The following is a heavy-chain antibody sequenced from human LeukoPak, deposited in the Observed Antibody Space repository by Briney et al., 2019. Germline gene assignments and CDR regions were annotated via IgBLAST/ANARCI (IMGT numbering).Heavy chain of an antibody. CDR3: AREFKYSSSRAAGY. J-gene: IGHJ4*02. V-gene: IGHV1-18*01. D-gene: IGHD6-6*01. CDR2: ISGYNGNT. CDR1: GYTFNDYG. Sequence: ASVKVSCKASGYTFNDYGMTWVRQAPGQGLEWMGWISGYNGNTYHAPNLQDRITVTADTSTSTAYLEVKSLTSDDTAMYYCAREFKYSSSRAAGYWGQGTLVTVSS.